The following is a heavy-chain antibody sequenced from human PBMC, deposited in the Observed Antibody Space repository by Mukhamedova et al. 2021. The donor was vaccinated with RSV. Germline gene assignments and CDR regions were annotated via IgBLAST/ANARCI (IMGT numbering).Heavy chain of an antibody. D-gene: IGHD6-19*01. J-gene: IGHJ4*02. CDR3: ARDREAVAVPYYFDY. Sequence: GQGLEWMGWISAYNGNTNYAQKLQGRVTMTTDTSTSTAYMELRSLRSDDTAVYYCARDREAVAVPYYFDYWGQGTLVTVSS. CDR2: ISAYNGNT. V-gene: IGHV1-18*01.